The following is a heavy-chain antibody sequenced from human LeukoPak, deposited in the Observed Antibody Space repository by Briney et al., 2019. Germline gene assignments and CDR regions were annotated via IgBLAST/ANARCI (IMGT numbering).Heavy chain of an antibody. CDR3: ARDQSNAYSTFDY. D-gene: IGHD2-15*01. J-gene: IGHJ4*02. CDR2: INPNSGGT. Sequence: GASVKVSCKASGYTFTGYYMHWVRQAPGQGLEWMGWINPNSGGTNYAQKFQGRVTMTRDTSISTAYMELSRLRSDDTAVYYCARDQSNAYSTFDYWGQGTLVTVSS. CDR1: GYTFTGYY. V-gene: IGHV1-2*02.